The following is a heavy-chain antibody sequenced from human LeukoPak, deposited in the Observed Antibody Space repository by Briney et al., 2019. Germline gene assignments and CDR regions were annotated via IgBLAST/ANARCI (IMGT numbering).Heavy chain of an antibody. Sequence: GGSLRLSCAASGFTVSGSYMNWVRQAPGKGLEWVSLIYGGGNTYYADSVKGRFTISRDNSKNTLYLQMNSLRAEDTAVYYCARRGDGGRSFDYWGQGTLVTVAS. J-gene: IGHJ4*02. CDR2: IYGGGNT. D-gene: IGHD4-23*01. CDR1: GFTVSGSY. V-gene: IGHV3-53*01. CDR3: ARRGDGGRSFDY.